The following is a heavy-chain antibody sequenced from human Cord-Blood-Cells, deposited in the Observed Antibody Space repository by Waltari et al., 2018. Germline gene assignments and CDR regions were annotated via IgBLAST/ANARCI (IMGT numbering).Heavy chain of an antibody. V-gene: IGHV1-2*06. CDR1: GYTFTGYY. CDR3: ARETGGVTIFGVVDY. J-gene: IGHJ4*02. Sequence: QVQLVQSGAEVKKPGASVKVSCTAPGYTFTGYYMHWVRQAPGQGLEWMGRINPNSGGTNYAQKFQGRVTMTRDTSISTAYMELSRLRSDDTAVYYCARETGGVTIFGVVDYWGQGTLVTVSS. CDR2: INPNSGGT. D-gene: IGHD3-3*01.